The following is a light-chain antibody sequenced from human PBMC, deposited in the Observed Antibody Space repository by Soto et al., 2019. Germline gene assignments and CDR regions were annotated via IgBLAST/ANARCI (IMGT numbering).Light chain of an antibody. V-gene: IGKV3-20*01. CDR1: QSFSIH. J-gene: IGKJ3*01. CDR3: QQYGTAPLT. Sequence: ETVMTQSPGTLSVSLGERATLSCRASQSFSIHLSWYQQKPGQAPRLLIYGATSRATGIPGRCSGSGSGTDFTFTISRLEAEDFAVYYCQQYGTAPLTFGPGTKVDIK. CDR2: GAT.